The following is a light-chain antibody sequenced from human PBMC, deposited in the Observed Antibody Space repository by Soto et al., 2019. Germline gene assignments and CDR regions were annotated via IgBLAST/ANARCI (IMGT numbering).Light chain of an antibody. V-gene: IGKV3-15*01. CDR1: QSVSSN. CDR3: QQYNNWPQT. J-gene: IGKJ1*01. CDR2: GAS. Sequence: EIVMTQSPATLSVSPGESATRSFRASQSVSSNLAWYQQKPGQAPRLLIYGASTRATGIPARFSGSGSGTEFTLTISSLQSEDFAVYYCQQYNNWPQTFGQGTKVDI.